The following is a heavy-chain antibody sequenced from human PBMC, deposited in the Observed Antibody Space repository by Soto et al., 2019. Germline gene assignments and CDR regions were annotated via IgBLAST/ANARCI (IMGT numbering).Heavy chain of an antibody. D-gene: IGHD3-22*01. V-gene: IGHV3-23*01. CDR2: ISGSGTAT. CDR1: GFPFWTYS. CDR3: AKIWGNNDYDSGGYNPPGY. Sequence: EVKLLESGGGLVQPGGSMRLSCEASGFPFWTYSMSWVRQAPRKGLEWVSGISGSGTATYYTDSVKGRFTVSRDNSKDTLFLQMNTLRVEDTAVYYCAKIWGNNDYDSGGYNPPGYWGQGTLVTVSS. J-gene: IGHJ4*02.